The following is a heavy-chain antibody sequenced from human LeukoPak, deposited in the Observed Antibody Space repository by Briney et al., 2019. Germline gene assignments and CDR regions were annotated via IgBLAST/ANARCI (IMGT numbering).Heavy chain of an antibody. CDR3: AKDGSNTAMVRVFDY. CDR1: GFTFSSYA. V-gene: IGHV3-23*01. CDR2: ISGSGGSI. J-gene: IGHJ4*02. Sequence: GGSLRLSCAASGFTFSSYAMSWVRQAPGKRLEWVSAISGSGGSIYYADSVKGRFTISRDNSKNTLYLQMNSLRAEDTAVYYCAKDGSNTAMVRVFDYWGQGTLVTVSS. D-gene: IGHD5-18*01.